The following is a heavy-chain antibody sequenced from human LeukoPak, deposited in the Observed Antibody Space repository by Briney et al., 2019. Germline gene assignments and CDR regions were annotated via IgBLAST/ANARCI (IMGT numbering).Heavy chain of an antibody. CDR2: IRYDGSNK. CDR1: GFTFSSYG. D-gene: IGHD4-17*01. J-gene: IGHJ4*02. V-gene: IGHV3-30*02. CDR3: AKVYDYGDYGTFDY. Sequence: PGGSLRLSCAASGFTFSSYGMHWVRQAPGKGLEWVAFIRYDGSNKYYADSVKGQFTISRDNSKNTLYLQMNSLRAEDTAVYYCAKVYDYGDYGTFDYWGQGTLVTVSS.